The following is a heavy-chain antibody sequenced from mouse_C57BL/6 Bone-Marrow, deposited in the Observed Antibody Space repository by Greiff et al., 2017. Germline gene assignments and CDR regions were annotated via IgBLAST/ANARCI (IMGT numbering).Heavy chain of an antibody. CDR3: ARTVYYESSYSDYAMDY. V-gene: IGHV1-81*01. CDR1: GYTFTSYG. D-gene: IGHD1-1*01. J-gene: IGHJ4*01. CDR2: IYPRSGNT. Sequence: VQLQQSGAELARPGASVKLSCKASGYTFTSYGIRWVKQRPGQGLEWIGEIYPRSGNTDYNEKFKGKATLTADKSSSTAYMELRSLTSEDSAVYFCARTVYYESSYSDYAMDYWGQGTSVTVSS.